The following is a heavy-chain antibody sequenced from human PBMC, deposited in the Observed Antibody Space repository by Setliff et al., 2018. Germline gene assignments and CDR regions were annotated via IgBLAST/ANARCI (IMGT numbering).Heavy chain of an antibody. CDR2: IYHSGSS. J-gene: IGHJ3*02. V-gene: IGHV4-34*01. CDR1: GASFSDYY. CDR3: ARGRMRGSCSGPSCTYDPFDI. Sequence: PSETLSLTCTVYGASFSDYYWSWLRQPPGKGLEWIGSIYHSGSSYYNLSLRSRVTISVDTSKNQFSLILRSVTAADTAVYYCARGRMRGSCSGPSCTYDPFDIWGQGTPVTVSS. D-gene: IGHD2-2*01.